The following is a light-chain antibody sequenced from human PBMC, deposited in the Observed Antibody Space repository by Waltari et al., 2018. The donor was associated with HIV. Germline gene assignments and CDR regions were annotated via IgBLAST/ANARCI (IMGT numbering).Light chain of an antibody. CDR1: QPVSDY. Sequence: IPMTQSPYSLSAYTGNKINITCRASQPVSDYVAWFRQRPGETPQFLIFGASRFHTGVPSRFSGSSSGTEFTLSVSCLQSEDFATFFCQQYYDYPWTFGPGT. J-gene: IGKJ1*01. V-gene: IGKV1-8*01. CDR2: GAS. CDR3: QQYYDYPWT.